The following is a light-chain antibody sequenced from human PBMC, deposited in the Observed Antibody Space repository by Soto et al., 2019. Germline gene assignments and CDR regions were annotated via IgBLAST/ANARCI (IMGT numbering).Light chain of an antibody. V-gene: IGKV1-5*01. CDR1: QTISTW. J-gene: IGKJ1*01. CDR2: DVS. CDR3: QQYNTFWT. Sequence: DIQMTRSPSTLSAAVVDRVTITCRASQTISTWLAWYQQKPGKAPKLLIYDVSTLGSGVPSRFSGSGSGTDSTLTISSLKPDDSATYYCQQYNTFWTFGQGTKVDIK.